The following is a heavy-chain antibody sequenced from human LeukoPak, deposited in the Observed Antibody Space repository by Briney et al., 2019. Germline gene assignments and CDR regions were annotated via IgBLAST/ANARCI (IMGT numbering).Heavy chain of an antibody. CDR2: IKQDGSEK. J-gene: IGHJ4*02. D-gene: IGHD3-22*01. V-gene: IGHV3-7*05. CDR3: AKVPPGYDASGPIDY. Sequence: PGGSLRLSCAASGFTFSNYWMSWVRQAPGKGLEWVANIKQDGSEKYYVDSVEGRFTISRDNAKNSLSLQMNSLRAEDAAVYYCAKVPPGYDASGPIDYWGQGTLVTVSS. CDR1: GFTFSNYW.